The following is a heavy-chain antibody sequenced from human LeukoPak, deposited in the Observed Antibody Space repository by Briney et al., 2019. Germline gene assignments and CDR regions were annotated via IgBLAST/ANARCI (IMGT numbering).Heavy chain of an antibody. J-gene: IGHJ4*02. CDR1: GFTFSSYV. V-gene: IGHV3-23*01. D-gene: IGHD1-1*01. Sequence: GGSLRLSCAASGFTFSSYVMSWVRQAPGKGLEWVSAISGSGATTYYADSVKGRFTISRNNSKNTLYLHMNSLRAEDTAVYYCAKRVSGTTFYWGQGTLVTVSS. CDR3: AKRVSGTTFY. CDR2: ISGSGATT.